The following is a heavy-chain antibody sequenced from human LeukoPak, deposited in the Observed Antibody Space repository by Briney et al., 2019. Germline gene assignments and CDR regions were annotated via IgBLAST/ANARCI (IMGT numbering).Heavy chain of an antibody. CDR1: GFTVSSNY. J-gene: IGHJ4*02. V-gene: IGHV3-66*01. CDR3: ARDSYDSSGSDY. D-gene: IGHD3-22*01. CDR2: IYSGGST. Sequence: GGSLRLSCAASGFTVSSNYMSWVRQAPGKGLEWVSVIYSGGSTYYADSVKGRFTISRDNSKNTLYLQINSLRAEDTAVYYCARDSYDSSGSDYWGQGTLVTVSS.